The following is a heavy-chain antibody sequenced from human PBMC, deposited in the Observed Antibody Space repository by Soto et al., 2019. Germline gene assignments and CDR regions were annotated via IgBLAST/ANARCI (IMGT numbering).Heavy chain of an antibody. CDR1: GYTFTSYG. V-gene: IGHV1-18*01. J-gene: IGHJ6*03. D-gene: IGHD2-2*03. CDR3: ARVGYCSSTSCYGPDPYYYYMDV. Sequence: ASVKVSCKASGYTFTSYGISWVRQAPGQGLEWMGWISAYNGNTNYAQKLQGRVTMTTDTSTSTAYMELGSLRSDDTAVYYCARVGYCSSTSCYGPDPYYYYMDVWGKGTTVTVSS. CDR2: ISAYNGNT.